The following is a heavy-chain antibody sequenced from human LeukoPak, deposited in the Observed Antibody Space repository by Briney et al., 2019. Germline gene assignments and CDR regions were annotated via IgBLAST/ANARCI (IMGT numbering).Heavy chain of an antibody. CDR1: GFTFRSYW. J-gene: IGHJ3*02. V-gene: IGHV3-7*01. D-gene: IGHD3-10*01. CDR2: IKQDGSET. CDR3: ARLHYYANKGTDAFDI. Sequence: GGSLRLSCAASGFTFRSYWMTWVRPAPGKGREWVANIKQDGSETYYVDSVKGRFTISRDKAKNSLYLQMSSLRTEDTAVYSCARLHYYANKGTDAFDIWGQGTMVTVSS.